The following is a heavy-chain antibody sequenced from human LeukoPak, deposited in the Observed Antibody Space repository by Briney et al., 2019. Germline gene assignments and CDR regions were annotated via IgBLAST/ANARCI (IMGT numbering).Heavy chain of an antibody. CDR3: ARTHRKQWLANYFDY. V-gene: IGHV1-8*01. Sequence: AXVKVSCKASGYTFTSYDINWVRQAAGQGLEWMGWMNPNSGNTVYAQKFQGRVTMTRNTSISTAYMELSSLRSEDTAVYYCARTHRKQWLANYFDYWGQGTLVTVSS. J-gene: IGHJ4*02. D-gene: IGHD6-19*01. CDR1: GYTFTSYD. CDR2: MNPNSGNT.